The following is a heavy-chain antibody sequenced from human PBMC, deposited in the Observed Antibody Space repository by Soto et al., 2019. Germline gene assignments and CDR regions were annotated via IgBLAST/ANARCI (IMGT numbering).Heavy chain of an antibody. CDR1: GGSVSSSSYH. V-gene: IGHV4-39*01. CDR3: ARLVSYSSGWSLKAPIFVP. J-gene: IGHJ5*02. CDR2: IYYSGGT. Sequence: QLQLQESGPGLVKPSETLSLTCTVSGGSVSSSSYHWGWIRQPPGKGLEWIGSIYYSGGTYYNPSLKSRVTISVDTSKNQFSLKLSSVTAADTAMYYCARLVSYSSGWSLKAPIFVPWGQGTLVTVSS. D-gene: IGHD6-19*01.